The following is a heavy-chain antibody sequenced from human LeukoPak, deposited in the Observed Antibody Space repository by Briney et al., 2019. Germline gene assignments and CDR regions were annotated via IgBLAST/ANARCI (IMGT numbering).Heavy chain of an antibody. CDR3: ARGTWGPQY. D-gene: IGHD7-27*01. CDR2: IKEDGSEK. CDR1: GFTFSSHW. J-gene: IGHJ4*02. V-gene: IGHV3-7*01. Sequence: GGSLRLSCAASGFTFSSHWMTWVRQAPGKGLEWVANIKEDGSEKYYVDSVKGRFTISRDNAKNSLYLQMNSLRAEDTAVYYCARGTWGPQYWGLGTLVTVSS.